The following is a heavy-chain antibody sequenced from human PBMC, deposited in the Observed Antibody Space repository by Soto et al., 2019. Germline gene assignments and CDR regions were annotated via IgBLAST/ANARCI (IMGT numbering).Heavy chain of an antibody. CDR1: GFKFRSYS. CDR2: ISYDGSLE. D-gene: IGHD6-13*01. Sequence: PGGSLSLSCAASGFKFRSYSIHWVRQAPGKGLEWVAVISYDGSLEYYADSVKGRFTISRDNSKNTLYLQMNSLRGEDTAVYYCARAAYASSWNWFDPWGQGTLVTVSS. J-gene: IGHJ5*02. CDR3: ARAAYASSWNWFDP. V-gene: IGHV3-30*04.